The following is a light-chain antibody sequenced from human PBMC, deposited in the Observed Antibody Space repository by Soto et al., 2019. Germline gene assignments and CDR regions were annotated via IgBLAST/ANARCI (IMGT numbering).Light chain of an antibody. CDR2: EVS. V-gene: IGLV2-14*01. J-gene: IGLJ1*01. CDR3: SSYRNSSTPIV. CDR1: RIDVGAYNY. Sequence: QSVLTQPASVSGSPGQSITISCTGTRIDVGAYNYVSWYQQHPGKAPKLMIHEVSYRPSGVADRFSGSKSGNTASLTISGLQAEDEADYYCSSYRNSSTPIVYGTGTKLTFL.